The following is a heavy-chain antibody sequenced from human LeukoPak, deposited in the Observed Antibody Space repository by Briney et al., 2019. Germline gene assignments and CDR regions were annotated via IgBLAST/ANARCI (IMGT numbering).Heavy chain of an antibody. CDR2: ISSSGSTI. CDR1: GFTFSSYE. D-gene: IGHD2-2*02. J-gene: IGHJ6*04. CDR3: ARGDIVVVPAAISYYYYYYGMDV. V-gene: IGHV3-48*03. Sequence: GGSLRLSCAASGFTFSSYEMNWVRQAPGKGLEWVPYISSSGSTIYYADSVKGRFTISRDNAKNSLYLQMNSLRAEDTAVYYCARGDIVVVPAAISYYYYYYGMDVWGKGTTVTVSS.